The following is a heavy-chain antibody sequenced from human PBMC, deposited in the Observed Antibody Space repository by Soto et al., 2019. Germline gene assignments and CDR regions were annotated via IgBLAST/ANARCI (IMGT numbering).Heavy chain of an antibody. CDR2: ISWDGGST. V-gene: IGHV3-43*01. CDR3: AKDLGYCSSTSCNYYYYGMDV. D-gene: IGHD2-2*01. Sequence: GGSLRLSCAASGFTFDDYTMHWVRQAPGKGLEWVSLISWDGGSTYYADSVKGRFTISRDNSKNSLYLQMNSLRTEDTALYYCAKDLGYCSSTSCNYYYYGMDVWGQGTTVTVSS. CDR1: GFTFDDYT. J-gene: IGHJ6*02.